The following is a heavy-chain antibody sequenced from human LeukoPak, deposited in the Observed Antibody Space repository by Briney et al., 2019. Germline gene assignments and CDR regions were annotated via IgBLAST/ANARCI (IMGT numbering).Heavy chain of an antibody. D-gene: IGHD3-22*01. CDR1: GFTFSSYE. J-gene: IGHJ4*02. V-gene: IGHV3-48*03. Sequence: QSGGSLRLSCAASGFTFSSYEMNWVRQAPGKGPEWVSYISSSGSTIYYADSVKGRFTISRDNAKNSLYLQMNSLRAEDTAVYYCARGEDYYDSSGYYYFDYWGQGTLVTVSS. CDR2: ISSSGSTI. CDR3: ARGEDYYDSSGYYYFDY.